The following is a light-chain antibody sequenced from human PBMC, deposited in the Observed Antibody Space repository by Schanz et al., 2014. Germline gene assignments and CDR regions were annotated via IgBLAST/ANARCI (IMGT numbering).Light chain of an antibody. CDR1: QGISSA. CDR3: LQNYNYPYT. V-gene: IGKV1D-13*01. J-gene: IGKJ2*01. Sequence: AIPLTQSPSSLSASVGDRVTITCRASQGISSALAWYQQKPGKAPKLLIYDASTLQSGVPSSFSGSGSGTDFTLTISSLQPEDFATYYCLQNYNYPYTFGQGTKLEIK. CDR2: DAS.